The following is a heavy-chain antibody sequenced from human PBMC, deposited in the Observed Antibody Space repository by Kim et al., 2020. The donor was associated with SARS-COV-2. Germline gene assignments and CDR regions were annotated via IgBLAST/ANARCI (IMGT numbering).Heavy chain of an antibody. D-gene: IGHD6-13*01. J-gene: IGHJ4*02. CDR3: AKGSGSWSDYFDY. V-gene: IGHV3-23*01. Sequence: YTDSVKGRFTSPRTNSKNTLYLQMNGLGAEGTAVFYCAKGSGSWSDYFDYWGQGTLVTVSS.